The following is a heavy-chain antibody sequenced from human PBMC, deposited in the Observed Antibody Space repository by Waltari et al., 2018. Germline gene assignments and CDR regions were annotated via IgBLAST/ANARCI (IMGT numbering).Heavy chain of an antibody. CDR3: ASGIQLSSW. V-gene: IGHV3-74*01. J-gene: IGHJ4*02. Sequence: EVLLVESGGGLVQPGGSLRLSCAASGFNFSTYWMHWVRQAPGKGLLWVSRIRSDGTGTDYADSVKGRFTISRDNAKNTLFLQTDSLRAEDTAVYYCASGIQLSSWGGQGTLDSVSS. CDR2: IRSDGTGT. D-gene: IGHD5-18*01. CDR1: GFNFSTYW.